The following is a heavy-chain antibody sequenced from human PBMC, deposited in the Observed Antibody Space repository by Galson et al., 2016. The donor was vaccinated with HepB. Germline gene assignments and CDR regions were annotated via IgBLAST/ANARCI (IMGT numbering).Heavy chain of an antibody. CDR3: ARGDIVGAIFDY. V-gene: IGHV3-21*01. D-gene: IGHD1-26*01. Sequence: SLRLSCAASGFTFSSYSMNWVRQAPGEGLEWVSSISSSSSYIYYADSVKGRFTISRDNAKNSLYLQMNSLRAEDTAVYYCARGDIVGAIFDYWGQGTLVTASS. CDR2: ISSSSSYI. J-gene: IGHJ4*02. CDR1: GFTFSSYS.